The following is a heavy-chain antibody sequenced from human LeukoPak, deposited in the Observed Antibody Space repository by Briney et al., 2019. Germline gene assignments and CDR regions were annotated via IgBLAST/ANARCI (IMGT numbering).Heavy chain of an antibody. Sequence: SETLSLTCTVSGGSISSSSYYWGWIRQPPGKGLEWIGYIYHSGSTYYNPSLKSRVAISVDWSKNQFSLKLSSVTAADTAVYYCASAYYGGNSLSFNYWGLGSQVTVSS. J-gene: IGHJ4*02. D-gene: IGHD4-23*01. CDR1: GGSISSSSYY. CDR2: IYHSGST. CDR3: ASAYYGGNSLSFNY. V-gene: IGHV4-39*07.